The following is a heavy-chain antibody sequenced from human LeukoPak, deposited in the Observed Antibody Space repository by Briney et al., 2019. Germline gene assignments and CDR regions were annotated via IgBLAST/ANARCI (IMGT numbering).Heavy chain of an antibody. Sequence: SETLSLTCTVSGASISGHYLTWLRQPPGKGLEWIGYIYYSGSTNYNPSLKSRVTISVDTSKNQFSLKLSSVTATDTAVYYCARGQWVPGSALQHWGQGTLVTVSS. CDR2: IYYSGST. V-gene: IGHV4-59*11. CDR1: GASISGHY. D-gene: IGHD6-6*01. CDR3: ARGQWVPGSALQH. J-gene: IGHJ1*01.